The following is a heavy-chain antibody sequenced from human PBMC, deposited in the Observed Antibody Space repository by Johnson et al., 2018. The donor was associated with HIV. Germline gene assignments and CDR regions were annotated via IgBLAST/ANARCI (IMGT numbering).Heavy chain of an antibody. V-gene: IGHV3-30*02. CDR1: GFTFSSYG. CDR2: IKQDGSTK. CDR3: AKEYFDI. Sequence: QVQLVESGGGVVQPGRSLRLSCAASGFTFSSYGMHWVRQAPGKGLEWVANIKQDGSTKYYGDSVKGRFTISRDNSKNTLYLQMNSLRTEDTAVYYCAKEYFDIWGPGTMVTVSS. J-gene: IGHJ3*02.